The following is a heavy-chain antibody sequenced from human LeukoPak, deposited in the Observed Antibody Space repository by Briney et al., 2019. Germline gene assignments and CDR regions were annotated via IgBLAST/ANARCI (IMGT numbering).Heavy chain of an antibody. CDR2: ISAYNGNT. J-gene: IGHJ4*02. CDR1: GYTFTSYG. CDR3: ASHGSGSYSPDFDY. Sequence: GASMKVSCKASGYTFTSYGISWVRQAPGQGLEWMGWISAYNGNTNYAQKLQGRVTMTTDTSTSTAYMELRSLRSDDTAVYYCASHGSGSYSPDFDYWGQGTLVTVSS. D-gene: IGHD1-26*01. V-gene: IGHV1-18*01.